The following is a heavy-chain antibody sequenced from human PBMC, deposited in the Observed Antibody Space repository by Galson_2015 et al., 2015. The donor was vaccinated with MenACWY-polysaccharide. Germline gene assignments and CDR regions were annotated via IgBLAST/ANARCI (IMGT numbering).Heavy chain of an antibody. V-gene: IGHV3-9*01. CDR2: ISWNSGSI. CDR1: GFTFDDYA. CDR3: AKGGIATAGTWSSGDY. Sequence: SLRLSCAASGFTFDDYAMHWVRQAPGKGLEWVSGISWNSGSIGYADSVKGRFTISRDNAKNSLYLQMNSLRAEDTAPYYCAKGGIATAGTWSSGDYWGQGTLVTVSS. D-gene: IGHD6-13*01. J-gene: IGHJ4*02.